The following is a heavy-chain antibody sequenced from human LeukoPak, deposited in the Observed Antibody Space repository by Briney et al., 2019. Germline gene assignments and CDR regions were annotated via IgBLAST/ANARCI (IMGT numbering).Heavy chain of an antibody. V-gene: IGHV4-34*01. CDR2: INHSGST. CDR3: ARPLSIAARPRSPRHYWYFDL. J-gene: IGHJ2*01. D-gene: IGHD6-6*01. Sequence: SETLSLTCAVYGGSFSGYYWSWIRQPPGKGLEWIGEINHSGSTNYNPSLKSRVTISVDTSKNQFSLKLSSVTAADTAVYYCARPLSIAARPRSPRHYWYFDLWGRGTLVTVSS. CDR1: GGSFSGYY.